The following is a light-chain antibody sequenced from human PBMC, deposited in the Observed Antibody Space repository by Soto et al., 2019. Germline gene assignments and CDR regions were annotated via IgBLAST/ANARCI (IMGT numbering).Light chain of an antibody. J-gene: IGKJ3*01. Sequence: EIVLTQSPGTLSLSPGERATLSCRASQSVSSSYLAWYQQKPGQAPRFLIYGASSMATVIPDRFSGSGSGTDFTLTISRLEPEDFAVYYCQQYGSSPGFTFGPGTKVDIK. V-gene: IGKV3-20*01. CDR3: QQYGSSPGFT. CDR2: GAS. CDR1: QSVSSSY.